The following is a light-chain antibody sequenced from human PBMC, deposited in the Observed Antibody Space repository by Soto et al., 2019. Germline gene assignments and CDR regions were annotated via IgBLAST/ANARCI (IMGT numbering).Light chain of an antibody. CDR1: SSEVGDYNY. J-gene: IGLJ3*02. V-gene: IGLV2-11*01. CDR2: DVS. CDR3: CSFAGSYTFWV. Sequence: QSALTQPRSVSGSTRQSVTSSCTGTSSEVGDYNYVSWYQQYPGKAPKLVIYDVSKRPSGVPDRFSGSKSGNTASLTISGLQAEDEADYYCCSFAGSYTFWVFGGGTKLTVL.